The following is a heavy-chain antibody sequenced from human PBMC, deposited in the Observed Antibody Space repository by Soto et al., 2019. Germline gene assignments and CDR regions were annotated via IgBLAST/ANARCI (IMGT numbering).Heavy chain of an antibody. CDR3: ARVGQYYDFWSGYYFDP. CDR1: GGSISSYY. D-gene: IGHD3-3*01. J-gene: IGHJ5*02. V-gene: IGHV4-59*01. Sequence: PSXTLSLTCTVSGGSISSYYCTWILQPPGKGLEWIGYIYYSGSTNYNPSLKSRVTISVDTSKNQFSLKLSSVTAAETAVYYCARVGQYYDFWSGYYFDPWGQGTLVTVSS. CDR2: IYYSGST.